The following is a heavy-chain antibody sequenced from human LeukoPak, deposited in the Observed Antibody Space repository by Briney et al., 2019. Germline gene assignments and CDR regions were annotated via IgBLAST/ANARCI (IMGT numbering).Heavy chain of an antibody. Sequence: PSETLSLTCTVSGGSISSRSYYGSWIRQPAGKGLEWIGRIYTSESTNYNPSLKSRVTISVDTSKNQFSLKLSSVTAADTAVYYCARAVAGIEYYFDYWGQGTLVTVSS. CDR2: IYTSEST. CDR1: GGSISSRSYY. D-gene: IGHD6-19*01. V-gene: IGHV4-61*02. CDR3: ARAVAGIEYYFDY. J-gene: IGHJ4*02.